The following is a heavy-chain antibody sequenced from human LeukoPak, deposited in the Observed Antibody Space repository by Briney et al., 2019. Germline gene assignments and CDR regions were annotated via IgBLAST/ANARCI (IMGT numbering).Heavy chain of an antibody. CDR2: INPNSGGT. CDR1: GYTLTGYY. D-gene: IGHD6-19*01. J-gene: IGHJ4*02. V-gene: IGHV1-2*04. Sequence: GASVKVSCKASGYTLTGYYMHWVRQAPGQGLEWMGWINPNSGGTNYAQKFQGWVTMTRDTSISTAYMELSRLRSDDTAVYYCARLGIAVAGFDYWGQGTLVTVSS. CDR3: ARLGIAVAGFDY.